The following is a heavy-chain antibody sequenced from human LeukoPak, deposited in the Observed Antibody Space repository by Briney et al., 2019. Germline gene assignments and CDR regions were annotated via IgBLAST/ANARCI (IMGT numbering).Heavy chain of an antibody. Sequence: SQTLSLTCTVSGNSISSGDNYWSWIRQPPGKGLEWIGNIYHSGSTNYSTSLKSRVTISVDTSKNQFSLKLSSVTAADTAVYFCAREDYYNSGGYYLDYWGQGTLVTVSS. CDR3: AREDYYNSGGYYLDY. CDR1: GNSISSGDNY. CDR2: IYHSGST. D-gene: IGHD3-22*01. V-gene: IGHV4-38-2*02. J-gene: IGHJ4*02.